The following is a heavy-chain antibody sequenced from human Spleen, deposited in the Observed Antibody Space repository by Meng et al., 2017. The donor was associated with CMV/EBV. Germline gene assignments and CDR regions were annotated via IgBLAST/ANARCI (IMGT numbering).Heavy chain of an antibody. CDR2: IYYSGST. Sequence: SETLSLTCAVYGGSFSGYYWSWIRQPPGKGLEWIGSIYYSGSTYYNPSLKSRVTISVDTSKNQFSLKLSSVTAADTAVYYCARDGGNWNPHDYWGQGTLVTVSS. CDR3: ARDGGNWNPHDY. CDR1: GGSFSGYY. J-gene: IGHJ4*02. V-gene: IGHV4-34*01. D-gene: IGHD1-20*01.